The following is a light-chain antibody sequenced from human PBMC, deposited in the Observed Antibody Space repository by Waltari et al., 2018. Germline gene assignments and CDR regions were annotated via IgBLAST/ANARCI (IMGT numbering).Light chain of an antibody. Sequence: EILMTPSPATLSVSPGAGATLSCRASKSISRNLACYQHEPGQAPRLLIYGPSTRAAGVPARFSGSGSGTEFTLTISSLQSEDFAVYYCQQYNNWRTFGQGTKLEIK. V-gene: IGKV3-15*01. CDR3: QQYNNWRT. CDR2: GPS. J-gene: IGKJ2*01. CDR1: KSISRN.